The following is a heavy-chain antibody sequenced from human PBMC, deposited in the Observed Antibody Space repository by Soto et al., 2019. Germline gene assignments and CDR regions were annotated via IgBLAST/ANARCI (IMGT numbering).Heavy chain of an antibody. D-gene: IGHD3-22*01. CDR2: IYYSGST. CDR1: GGSISRGGYY. V-gene: IGHV4-31*03. Sequence: QVQLQESGPGLVKPSQTLSLTCTVSGGSISRGGYYWSWIRQHPGKGLEWIGYIYYSGSTYYNQSVKSRVTISVDTSKNQFSLKLSSVTAADTAVYYCARVRRGYYSLLGAEVDYWGQGTLVTVSS. CDR3: ARVRRGYYSLLGAEVDY. J-gene: IGHJ4*02.